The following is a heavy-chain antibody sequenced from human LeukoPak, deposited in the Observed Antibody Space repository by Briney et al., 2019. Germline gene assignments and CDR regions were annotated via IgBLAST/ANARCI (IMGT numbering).Heavy chain of an antibody. J-gene: IGHJ4*02. D-gene: IGHD3-22*01. Sequence: SETLSLTCTVSGGSISSGGYYWSWIRQHPGKGLEWIVYIYYSGSTYYNPSLKSRVTISVDTSKNQFSLKLSSVTAADTAVYYCARGLDSSGPTHFDYWGQGTLVTVSS. V-gene: IGHV4-31*03. CDR1: GGSISSGGYY. CDR2: IYYSGST. CDR3: ARGLDSSGPTHFDY.